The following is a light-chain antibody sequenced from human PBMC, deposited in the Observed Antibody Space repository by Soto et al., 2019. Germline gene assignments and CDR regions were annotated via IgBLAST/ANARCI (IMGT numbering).Light chain of an antibody. V-gene: IGLV3-21*02. CDR1: NIGSES. Sequence: SYELTQPPSVSVAPGQTARITCGGHNIGSESVHWYQQKPGQAPVLVVCDDADRPSGIPERFSGSNSGNTATLTISRVEAGDEADYYCQVWDSSSDHYVFGTGTKLTVL. J-gene: IGLJ1*01. CDR2: DDA. CDR3: QVWDSSSDHYV.